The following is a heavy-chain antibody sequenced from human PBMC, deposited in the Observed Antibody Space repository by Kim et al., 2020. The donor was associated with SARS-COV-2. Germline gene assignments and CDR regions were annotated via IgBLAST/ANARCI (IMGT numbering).Heavy chain of an antibody. V-gene: IGHV1-69*13. Sequence: SVKVSCKASGGTFSSYAISWVRQAPGQGLEWMGGIIPIFGTANYAQKFQGRVTITADESTSTAYMELSSLRSEDTAVYYCAGVRGIWFGELFHYYYGMDVWGQGTTVTVSS. CDR2: IIPIFGTA. CDR3: AGVRGIWFGELFHYYYGMDV. J-gene: IGHJ6*02. CDR1: GGTFSSYA. D-gene: IGHD3-10*01.